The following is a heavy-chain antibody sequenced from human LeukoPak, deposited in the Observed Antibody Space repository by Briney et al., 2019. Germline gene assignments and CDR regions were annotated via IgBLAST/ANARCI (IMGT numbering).Heavy chain of an antibody. J-gene: IGHJ6*02. CDR2: TYYRSKWYN. CDR3: ARGTMVRGVAQWAFPVEYYYGMDV. Sequence: SQTLSLTCAISGDSVSSNSAAWNWIRQSPSRGLEWLGRTYYRSKWYNDYAVSVKSRITINPDTSKNQFSLQLNSVTPEDTAVYYCARGTMVRGVAQWAFPVEYYYGMDVWGQGTTVTVSS. CDR1: GDSVSSNSAA. D-gene: IGHD3-10*01. V-gene: IGHV6-1*01.